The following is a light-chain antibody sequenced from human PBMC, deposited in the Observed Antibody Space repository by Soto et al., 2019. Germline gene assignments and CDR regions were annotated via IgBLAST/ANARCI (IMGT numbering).Light chain of an antibody. CDR1: QSLVYSDGNAY. Sequence: DVVMTQSPLSLPVTLGQPASISCRSSQSLVYSDGNAYLNWFQQRPGQSPRRLIYKASNRDSGVPDRFSGRWSGTDCTLQINRVEAEDVGVYYCMQGTHWPPTFGRGTRVEIK. J-gene: IGKJ1*01. CDR2: KAS. CDR3: MQGTHWPPT. V-gene: IGKV2-30*01.